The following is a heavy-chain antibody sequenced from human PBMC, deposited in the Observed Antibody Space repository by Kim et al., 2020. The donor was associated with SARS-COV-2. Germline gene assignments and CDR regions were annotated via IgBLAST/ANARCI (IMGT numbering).Heavy chain of an antibody. CDR2: IYTSGST. CDR1: GVSISSYY. V-gene: IGHV4-4*07. D-gene: IGHD3-10*01. Sequence: SETLSLTCTVSGVSISSYYWSWIRQPAGKGLEWIGRIYTSGSTNYNPSLKSRVTMSVDTSKNQFSLKLSSVTAADTAVYYCARTLSPYYYGSGTLYGMDVWGQGTTVTVSS. CDR3: ARTLSPYYYGSGTLYGMDV. J-gene: IGHJ6*02.